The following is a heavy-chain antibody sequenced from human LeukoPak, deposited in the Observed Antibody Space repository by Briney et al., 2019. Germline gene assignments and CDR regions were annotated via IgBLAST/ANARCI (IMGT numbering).Heavy chain of an antibody. Sequence: SETLSLTCAVYGGSFSGYYWSWIRQPPGKGLEWIGEINHSGSTNYNPSLKSRVTISVDTSKNQFSLKLSSVTAADTAVYYCARGPRGSSYGYAFDIWGQGTMVTVSS. J-gene: IGHJ3*02. D-gene: IGHD1-26*01. CDR1: GGSFSGYY. V-gene: IGHV4-34*01. CDR3: ARGPRGSSYGYAFDI. CDR2: INHSGST.